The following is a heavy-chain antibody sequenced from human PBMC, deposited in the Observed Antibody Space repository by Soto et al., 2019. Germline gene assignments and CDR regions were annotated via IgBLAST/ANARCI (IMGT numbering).Heavy chain of an antibody. D-gene: IGHD3-16*02. Sequence: ASVKVSCKASGYTFTNYGISWVRRVPGQGLEWMGWISGYNGNTIYAQKVQGRVTMTTDTSTSTAYMFLKSLRYDDTAVYYCARDRRDYVWGSYRSYFDYWGQGTLVTVSS. CDR1: GYTFTNYG. J-gene: IGHJ4*02. CDR2: ISGYNGNT. V-gene: IGHV1-18*01. CDR3: ARDRRDYVWGSYRSYFDY.